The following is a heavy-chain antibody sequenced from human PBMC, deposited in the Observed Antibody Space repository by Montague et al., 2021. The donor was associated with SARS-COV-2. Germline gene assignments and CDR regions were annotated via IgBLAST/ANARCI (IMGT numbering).Heavy chain of an antibody. J-gene: IGHJ6*02. D-gene: IGHD6-25*01. Sequence: FLRLSWAASGFTFGDYALHWVRQAPGKGLEWVSAISWNSGYIDYAGSVKGRFTISRDNDKNSLYLEMNSLSAEDTALYYCAKGAAKTFYYNGMDVWGQGTTVTVSS. CDR1: GFTFGDYA. V-gene: IGHV3-9*01. CDR3: AKGAAKTFYYNGMDV. CDR2: ISWNSGYI.